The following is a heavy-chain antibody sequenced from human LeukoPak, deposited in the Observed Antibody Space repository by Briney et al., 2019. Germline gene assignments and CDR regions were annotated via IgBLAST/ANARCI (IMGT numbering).Heavy chain of an antibody. D-gene: IGHD2-2*01. Sequence: EASVKVSCKASGYTFTGYYMHWVRQAPGQGLEWMGWINPNSGGTNYAQKFQGRVTMTRDTSISTAYMELSRLRSDDTAVYYCARASYCSSTSCYLAYWGQGTLVTVSS. CDR2: INPNSGGT. J-gene: IGHJ4*02. CDR1: GYTFTGYY. V-gene: IGHV1-2*02. CDR3: ARASYCSSTSCYLAY.